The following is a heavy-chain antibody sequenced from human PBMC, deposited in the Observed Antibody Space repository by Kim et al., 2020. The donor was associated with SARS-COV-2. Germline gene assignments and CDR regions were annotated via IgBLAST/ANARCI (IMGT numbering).Heavy chain of an antibody. Sequence: GGSLRLSCAASGFTFSSYGMHWVRQAPGKGLEWVAVISYDGSNKYYADSVKGRFTISRDNSKNTLYLQMNSLRAEDTAVYYCAKDPGYCSGGSCYFFDYWGQGTLVTVSS. D-gene: IGHD2-15*01. J-gene: IGHJ4*02. V-gene: IGHV3-30*18. CDR1: GFTFSSYG. CDR2: ISYDGSNK. CDR3: AKDPGYCSGGSCYFFDY.